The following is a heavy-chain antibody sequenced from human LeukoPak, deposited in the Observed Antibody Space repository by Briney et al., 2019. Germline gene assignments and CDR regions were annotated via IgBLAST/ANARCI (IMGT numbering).Heavy chain of an antibody. CDR3: TTERGYSGYDN. Sequence: GGSLRLSCAASGLTFKNAWMSWVRQGLGKGLEWVGRIKSKTDGGTADHATPVEGRFTISRDDSKNTLYLQMNSLKTEDTAVYYCTTERGYSGYDNWGQGTLVTVSS. D-gene: IGHD5-12*01. J-gene: IGHJ4*02. CDR1: GLTFKNAW. CDR2: IKSKTDGGTA. V-gene: IGHV3-15*01.